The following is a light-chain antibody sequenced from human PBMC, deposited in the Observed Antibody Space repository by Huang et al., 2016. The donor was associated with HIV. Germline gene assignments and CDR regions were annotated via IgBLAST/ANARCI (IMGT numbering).Light chain of an antibody. CDR2: AAS. CDR1: QIITTY. V-gene: IGKV1-39*01. CDR3: QQSYSTPRT. J-gene: IGKJ1*01. Sequence: DIQMTQSPSSLSASVGDRVTITCRASQIITTYLNWYQQKPGKAPKLLIYAASSLQSGVPSRFSGSGSGKDFTLTISSLQPEDFATYYCQQSYSTPRTFGQGTKVEIK.